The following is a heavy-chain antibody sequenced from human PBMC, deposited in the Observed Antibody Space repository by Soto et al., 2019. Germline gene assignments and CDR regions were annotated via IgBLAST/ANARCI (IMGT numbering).Heavy chain of an antibody. J-gene: IGHJ6*02. CDR2: IDPSDSYT. CDR3: ARAWSGAPEGGMDV. D-gene: IGHD3-3*01. V-gene: IGHV5-10-1*01. Sequence: RGESLKISCKGSGYSFTSYWISWVRQMPGKGLEWMGRIDPSDSYTNYSPSFQGHVTISADKSISTACLQWSSLKASDTAMYYCARAWSGAPEGGMDVWGQGTTVTVSS. CDR1: GYSFTSYW.